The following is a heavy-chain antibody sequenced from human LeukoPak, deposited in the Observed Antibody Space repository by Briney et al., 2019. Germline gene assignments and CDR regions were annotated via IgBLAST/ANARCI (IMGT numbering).Heavy chain of an antibody. V-gene: IGHV3-66*01. Sequence: GGSLRLSCAVSGFTVSSNYMSWVRQAPGKGLEWVSVIYSGGSTYYADSVKGRFTISRDNSKNTLYPQMNSLRAEDTAVYYCARNSGVRDYADYWGQGTLVTVSS. J-gene: IGHJ4*02. CDR3: ARNSGVRDYADY. D-gene: IGHD3-3*01. CDR2: IYSGGST. CDR1: GFTVSSNY.